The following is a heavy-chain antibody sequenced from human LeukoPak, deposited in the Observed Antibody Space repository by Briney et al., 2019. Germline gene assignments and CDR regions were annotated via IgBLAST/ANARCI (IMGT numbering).Heavy chain of an antibody. CDR2: IKHDGSLK. J-gene: IGHJ4*02. V-gene: IGHV3-48*03. CDR3: ARRFRD. D-gene: IGHD5-24*01. CDR1: GLPFSGFE. Sequence: PGGSLRLSCVGSGLPFSGFELNWVRQAPGKGLEWVSYIKHDGSLKTYADSVKGRFTISRDDMRNSLSLQMNGLRPEDTAIYYCARRFRDGGQGILVTVS.